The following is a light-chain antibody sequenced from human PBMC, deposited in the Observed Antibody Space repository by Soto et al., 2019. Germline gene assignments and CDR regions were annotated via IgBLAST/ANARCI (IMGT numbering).Light chain of an antibody. V-gene: IGKV3-20*01. CDR2: VAS. CDR1: QSVSSSY. J-gene: IGKJ4*01. Sequence: EIVLMQSPGTLSLSPGERATLSCRASQSVSSSYLAWYQQKPGQAPRVLIYVASSRATGIPDRFSGSVSGTDFTLTISRPAPEDFAVHYWQHYGNSPFALSSGGGTKVDIK. CDR3: QHYGNSPFALS.